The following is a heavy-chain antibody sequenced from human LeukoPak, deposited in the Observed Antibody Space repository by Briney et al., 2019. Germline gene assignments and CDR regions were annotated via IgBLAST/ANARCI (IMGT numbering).Heavy chain of an antibody. Sequence: ASVKVSCKASGYTFTNYDINWVRQATGQGLEWMGWMNPNSGNTGYAQKFQGRVTMTRNTSISTAYMELSSLRSEDTAVYYCARSFWFGEFLDYWGQGTLVTVSS. CDR2: MNPNSGNT. J-gene: IGHJ4*02. CDR3: ARSFWFGEFLDY. V-gene: IGHV1-8*01. D-gene: IGHD3-10*01. CDR1: GYTFTNYD.